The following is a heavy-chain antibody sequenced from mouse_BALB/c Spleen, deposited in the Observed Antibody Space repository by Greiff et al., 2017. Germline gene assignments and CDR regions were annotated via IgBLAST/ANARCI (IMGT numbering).Heavy chain of an antibody. J-gene: IGHJ3*01. V-gene: IGHV5-4*02. CDR2: ISDGGSYT. CDR3: AREGRYDGAWFAY. CDR1: GFTFSDYY. Sequence: EVQRVESGGGLVKPGGSLKLSCAASGFTFSDYYMYWVRQTPEKRLEWVATISDGGSYTYYPDSVKGRFTISRDNAKNNLYLQMSSLKSEDTAMYYCAREGRYDGAWFAYWGQGTLVTVSA. D-gene: IGHD2-14*01.